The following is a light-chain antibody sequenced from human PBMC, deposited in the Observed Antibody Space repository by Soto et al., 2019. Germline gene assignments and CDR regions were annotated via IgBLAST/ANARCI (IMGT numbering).Light chain of an antibody. Sequence: QSALAQPASVSGSPGQSITISCTGTSSDVGAYYYVSWYQQHSGKAPRLMIYDVNKRPSGASARFSGSKSGNTASLTISGLQAEDEADYYCCSYSVTDTIVVFGGGTKLTVL. J-gene: IGLJ2*01. CDR2: DVN. CDR1: SSDVGAYYY. V-gene: IGLV2-14*03. CDR3: CSYSVTDTIVV.